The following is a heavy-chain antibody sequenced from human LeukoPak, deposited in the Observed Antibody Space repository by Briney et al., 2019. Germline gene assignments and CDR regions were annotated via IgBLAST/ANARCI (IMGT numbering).Heavy chain of an antibody. CDR3: ARDSVLYGSTSPPDY. J-gene: IGHJ4*02. V-gene: IGHV3-30*04. D-gene: IGHD3-10*01. Sequence: GGSLRLSCAASGFTFSSYGMHWVRQAPGKGLEWVAAISYDGSNKYYADSVKGRFTISRDNSKNTLYLQMNSLRAEDTAVYYCARDSVLYGSTSPPDYWGQGTLVTVSS. CDR1: GFTFSSYG. CDR2: ISYDGSNK.